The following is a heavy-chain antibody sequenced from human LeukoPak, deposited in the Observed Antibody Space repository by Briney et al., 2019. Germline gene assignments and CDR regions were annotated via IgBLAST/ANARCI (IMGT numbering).Heavy chain of an antibody. V-gene: IGHV3-30*02. J-gene: IGHJ4*02. CDR3: AKDHRMFGYQLLPHG. CDR1: GFTFSSYG. Sequence: PGGSLRLSCAASGFTFSSYGMHWVRQAPGKGLEWVAFIRYDGSNKYYADSVKGRFTISRDNSKNTLYLQMNSLRAEDTAVYYCAKDHRMFGYQLLPHGWGRGTLVTVSS. D-gene: IGHD2-2*01. CDR2: IRYDGSNK.